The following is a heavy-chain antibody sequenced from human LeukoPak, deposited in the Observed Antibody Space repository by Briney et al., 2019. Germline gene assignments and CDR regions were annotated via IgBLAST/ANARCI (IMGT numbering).Heavy chain of an antibody. CDR2: ISSSSSTI. CDR1: GFTFSSYS. CDR3: ARDGSFNWGGPYYFDY. J-gene: IGHJ4*02. D-gene: IGHD7-27*01. V-gene: IGHV3-48*01. Sequence: GGSLRLSCAASGFTFSSYSMNWVRQAPGKGLEWVSYISSSSSTIYYADSVKGRFTISRDNAKNSLYLQMNSLRAEDTAVYYCARDGSFNWGGPYYFDYWGQGTLVTVSS.